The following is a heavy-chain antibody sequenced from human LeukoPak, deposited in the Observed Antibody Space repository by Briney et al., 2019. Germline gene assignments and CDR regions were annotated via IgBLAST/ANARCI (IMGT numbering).Heavy chain of an antibody. D-gene: IGHD1-26*01. J-gene: IGHJ4*02. CDR1: GVSFSTYA. Sequence: RGSLRLSCAASGVSFSTYAMSWVCQGPRKGLEWVSTISGSGGNTYYADSVKGRFTISRDNSKNTLNLQMNSLGAEDTAEYYCAKDEVVGATSDCWGQGTLVTVSS. CDR3: AKDEVVGATSDC. V-gene: IGHV3-23*01. CDR2: ISGSGGNT.